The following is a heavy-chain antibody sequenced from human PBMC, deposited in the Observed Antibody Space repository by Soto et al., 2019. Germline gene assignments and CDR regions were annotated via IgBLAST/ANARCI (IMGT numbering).Heavy chain of an antibody. Sequence: LSLSCXAALVTFGSCKRPWVRRSPCKGLEWVASIIHHSDYIYHADSVKGRFTVSRDNAKNSLFLEMTILRDEDTAVYYCARGGSAERKTDGDYSNYYHMEVWGQGTTVNV. J-gene: IGHJ6*03. CDR2: IIHHSDYI. CDR1: LVTFGSCK. D-gene: IGHD1-26*01. V-gene: IGHV3-21*01. CDR3: ARGGSAERKTDGDYSNYYHMEV.